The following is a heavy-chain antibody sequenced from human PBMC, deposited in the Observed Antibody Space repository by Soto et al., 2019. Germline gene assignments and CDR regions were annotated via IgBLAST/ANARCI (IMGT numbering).Heavy chain of an antibody. V-gene: IGHV1-18*01. D-gene: IGHD6-19*01. CDR2: ISAYNGNT. Sequence: QVQLVQSGAEVKKPGASVKVSCKASGYTFTSYGVSWVRQAPGQVLEWMGWISAYNGNTNYAQKLQGRVTMTTDTSTSTAYMELRSLRSDDTAVYYCARDSSGWYGRYYFDYWGQGTLVTVSS. CDR3: ARDSSGWYGRYYFDY. CDR1: GYTFTSYG. J-gene: IGHJ4*02.